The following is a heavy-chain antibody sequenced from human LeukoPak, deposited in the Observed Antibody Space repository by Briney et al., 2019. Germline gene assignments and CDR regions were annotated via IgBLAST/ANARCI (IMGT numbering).Heavy chain of an antibody. D-gene: IGHD3-22*01. Sequence: RASVKVSCKASGGTFSSDAISWVRQAPGQGLEWMGGIIPIFGTANYAQKFQGRLTITADESTSTAYMGLSSLRSEDTAVYYCAREVYYDSSGYRILGFDYWGQGTLVTVSS. CDR2: IIPIFGTA. V-gene: IGHV1-69*13. CDR3: AREVYYDSSGYRILGFDY. J-gene: IGHJ4*02. CDR1: GGTFSSDA.